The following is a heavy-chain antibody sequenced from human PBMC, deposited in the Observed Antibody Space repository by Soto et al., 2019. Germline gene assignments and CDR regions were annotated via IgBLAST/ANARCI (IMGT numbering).Heavy chain of an antibody. V-gene: IGHV3-66*01. D-gene: IGHD5-18*01. CDR2: IYSGGST. CDR1: GFTVSSQY. J-gene: IGHJ6*02. CDR3: ASGDTATPFYYYSGMDV. Sequence: GGSLRLSCAASGFTVSSQYMSWVRQAPGKGLEWISVIYSGGSTYYADSVKGRFTISRDNSKNTLYLQMNSLRAEDTAVYYCASGDTATPFYYYSGMDVWGQGTTVTVAS.